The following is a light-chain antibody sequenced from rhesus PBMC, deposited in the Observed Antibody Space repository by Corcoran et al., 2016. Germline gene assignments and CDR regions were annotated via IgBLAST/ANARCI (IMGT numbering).Light chain of an antibody. V-gene: IGKV1-22*01. Sequence: DIQMTQSPSSLSASVGATVTFTCRASQRISSWLAWHQQKPGKAPTLLIYKASTLQSGVPSRFSGSGSGTDFTLTISCLQSEDFATYYCQQYNSSPYSFGQGTKGEIK. CDR2: KAS. CDR1: QRISSW. CDR3: QQYNSSPYS. J-gene: IGKJ2*01.